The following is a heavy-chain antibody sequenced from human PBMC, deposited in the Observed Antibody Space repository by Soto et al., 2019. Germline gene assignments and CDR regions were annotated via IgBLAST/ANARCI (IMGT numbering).Heavy chain of an antibody. Sequence: QITLKESGPTLVKPTQTLTLTCTFSVFSLSTSGVGVGWIRQPPGKALEWLALISWDDDKRYSPSLKSRLTITKDTSKNQVVLTMTKMDPVDTATYYCAHRGYGYGPFDYWGQGTLVTVSS. CDR1: VFSLSTSGVG. CDR2: ISWDDDK. V-gene: IGHV2-5*02. J-gene: IGHJ4*02. CDR3: AHRGYGYGPFDY. D-gene: IGHD5-18*01.